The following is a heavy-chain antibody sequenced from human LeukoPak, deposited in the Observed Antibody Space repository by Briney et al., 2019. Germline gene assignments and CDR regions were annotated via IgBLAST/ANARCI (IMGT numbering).Heavy chain of an antibody. CDR3: AQMVRGVINAFDI. J-gene: IGHJ3*02. CDR2: IIPIFGTA. CDR1: GGTFSSYA. D-gene: IGHD3-10*01. V-gene: IGHV1-69*13. Sequence: GASVKVSCKASGGTFSSYAISWVRQAPGQGLEWMGGIIPIFGTANYAQKFQGRVTITADESTSTAYMELSSLRSEDTAVYYCAQMVRGVINAFDIWGQGTMVTVSS.